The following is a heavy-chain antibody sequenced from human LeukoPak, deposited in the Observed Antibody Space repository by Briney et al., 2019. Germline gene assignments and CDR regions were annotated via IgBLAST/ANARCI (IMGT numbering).Heavy chain of an antibody. J-gene: IGHJ4*02. V-gene: IGHV3-23*01. D-gene: IGHD3-10*01. CDR3: ARELFDFDY. Sequence: GGSLRLSCAPSGFTFDNFAMTWVRQAPGKGLEGVSEITGSGGSTYYADSVKGRFTISSDNSKNTLYLQINSLRAEDTAIYYCARELFDFDYWGQGTLVTVSS. CDR2: ITGSGGST. CDR1: GFTFDNFA.